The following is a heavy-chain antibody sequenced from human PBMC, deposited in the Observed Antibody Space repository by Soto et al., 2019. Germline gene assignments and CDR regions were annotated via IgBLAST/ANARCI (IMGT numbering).Heavy chain of an antibody. Sequence: NPSETLSLTCTVSGGSISSGGYYWSWIRQHPGKGLEWIGYIYYSGSTYYNPSLKSRVTISVDTSKKQFSLKLSSVTAADTAVYYCAKNWNWGSLVHWGQGTLVTVST. J-gene: IGHJ4*02. D-gene: IGHD7-27*01. CDR1: GGSISSGGYY. CDR3: AKNWNWGSLVH. V-gene: IGHV4-31*03. CDR2: IYYSGST.